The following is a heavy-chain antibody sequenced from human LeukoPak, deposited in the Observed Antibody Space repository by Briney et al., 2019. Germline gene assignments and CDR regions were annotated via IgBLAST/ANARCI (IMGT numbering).Heavy chain of an antibody. D-gene: IGHD3-22*01. CDR1: GFTFSSYE. CDR3: ARNQYYYDSSGYYSGGGFDY. CDR2: ISSSGSTI. J-gene: IGHJ4*02. Sequence: GGSLRLSCGASGFTFSSYEMNWVRQAPGKGLEWVSYISSSGSTIYYADSVKGRFTISRDNAKNSLYLQMNSLRAEDTAVYYCARNQYYYDSSGYYSGGGFDYWGQGTLVTVSS. V-gene: IGHV3-48*03.